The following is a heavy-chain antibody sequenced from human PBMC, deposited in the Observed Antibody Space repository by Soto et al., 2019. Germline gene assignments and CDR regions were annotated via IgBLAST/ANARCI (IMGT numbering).Heavy chain of an antibody. V-gene: IGHV4-30-2*01. Sequence: SETLCRTCAVSGDSISSGGYSWRWMRQPPGKFLEWIGYIYHSGNTYYNPSLQSRLTISVDRSKNQFSLKLSPVTAADTAVYYCARGGGPGWDLAAFDIWGQGTMVTVSS. D-gene: IGHD6-19*01. J-gene: IGHJ3*02. CDR1: GDSISSGGYS. CDR2: IYHSGNT. CDR3: ARGGGPGWDLAAFDI.